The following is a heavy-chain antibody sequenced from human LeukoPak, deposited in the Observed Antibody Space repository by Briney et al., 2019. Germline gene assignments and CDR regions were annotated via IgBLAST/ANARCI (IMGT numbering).Heavy chain of an antibody. CDR3: ARGPSGMVTYFDY. CDR1: GGTFSTYA. D-gene: IGHD3-3*01. CDR2: IPIFGTA. J-gene: IGHJ4*02. V-gene: IGHV1-69*06. Sequence: ASVKVSCKASGGTFSTYAISWVRQAPGQGLEWMGGIPIFGTANYAQKFQGRVTITADKSTSTAYMELSSLRSEDTAVYYCARGPSGMVTYFDYWGQGTLVTVSS.